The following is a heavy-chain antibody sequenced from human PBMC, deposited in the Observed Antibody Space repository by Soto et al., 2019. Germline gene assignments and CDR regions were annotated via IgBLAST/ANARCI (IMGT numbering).Heavy chain of an antibody. J-gene: IGHJ4*02. CDR3: ARDGVRYQLLSNFDY. D-gene: IGHD2-2*01. V-gene: IGHV4-39*07. Sequence: SETLSLTCTVSGGSISSSSYYWGWIRQPPGKGLEWIGSIYYSGSTYYNPSLKSRVTISVDTSKNQFSLKLSSVTAADTAVYYCARDGVRYQLLSNFDYWGQGTLVTVSS. CDR1: GGSISSSSYY. CDR2: IYYSGST.